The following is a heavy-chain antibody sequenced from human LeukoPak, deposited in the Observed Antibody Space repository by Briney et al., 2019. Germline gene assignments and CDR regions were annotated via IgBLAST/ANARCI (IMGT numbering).Heavy chain of an antibody. CDR1: GFTFSSYW. Sequence: GGSLRLSCAASGFTFSSYWMHWVRQAPGKGLVWVSRINSDGSSTSYADSVKGRFTISRDNAKNTLYLRMNSLRAEDTAVYYCARGGGVIIRGFDYWGQGTLVTVSS. D-gene: IGHD3-10*01. V-gene: IGHV3-74*01. CDR2: INSDGSST. J-gene: IGHJ4*02. CDR3: ARGGGVIIRGFDY.